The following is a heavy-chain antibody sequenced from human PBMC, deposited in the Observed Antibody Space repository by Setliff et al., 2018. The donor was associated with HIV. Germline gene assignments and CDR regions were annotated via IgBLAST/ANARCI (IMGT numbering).Heavy chain of an antibody. CDR3: ARGNYDTSDYYTNFYYYYLDV. J-gene: IGHJ6*03. CDR2: VYYSGGT. Sequence: SETLSLTCTVSGDPISTYYWSWGRKPPGEGLEGSGDVYYSGGTSYSTSLRGRVTMTVDPSKNQFSLKLNSVTAADTAIYYCARGNYDTSDYYTNFYYYYLDVWGKGTAVTVSS. D-gene: IGHD3-22*01. CDR1: GDPISTYY. V-gene: IGHV4-59*01.